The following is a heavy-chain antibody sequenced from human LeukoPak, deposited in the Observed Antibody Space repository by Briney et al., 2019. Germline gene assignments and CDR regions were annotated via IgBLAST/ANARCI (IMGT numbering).Heavy chain of an antibody. D-gene: IGHD6-6*01. Sequence: SETLSLTCTVSGGSISGYYWSWIRQPPGKGLEWIGEINHSGSTNYNPSLKSRVTISVDTSKNQFSLKLSSVTAADTAVYYCAMPSYSSSSLDYWGQGTLVTVSS. V-gene: IGHV4-34*01. CDR1: GGSISGYY. CDR3: AMPSYSSSSLDY. J-gene: IGHJ4*02. CDR2: INHSGST.